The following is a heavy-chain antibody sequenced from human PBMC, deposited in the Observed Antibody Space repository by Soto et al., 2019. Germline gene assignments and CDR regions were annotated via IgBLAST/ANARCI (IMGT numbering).Heavy chain of an antibody. CDR2: IFYTGST. J-gene: IGHJ4*02. CDR1: GDSISSSSYF. Sequence: PSETLSLTCTVSGDSISSSSYFWGWIRQPPGKGLEWIGTIFYTGSTYYNPSLKSRVTISVDTSKNQFSLKLTSVTAADTALYYCARRSGWLYFDYWGQGSLVTVS. CDR3: ARRSGWLYFDY. V-gene: IGHV4-39*01. D-gene: IGHD6-19*01.